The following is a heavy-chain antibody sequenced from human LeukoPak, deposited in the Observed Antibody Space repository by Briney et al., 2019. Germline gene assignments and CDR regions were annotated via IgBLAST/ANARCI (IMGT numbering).Heavy chain of an antibody. CDR3: ARDGSGNDAFDI. D-gene: IGHD3-10*01. CDR1: GGSISSGGYY. Sequence: SQTLSLTCTVSGGSISSGGYYWSWIRQQPGKGLEWIGYIYYSGSTYYNPSLKSRVTISVDTSKNQFSLKLSSVTAADTAVYYCARDGSGNDAFDIWGQGTMVTVSS. CDR2: IYYSGST. J-gene: IGHJ3*02. V-gene: IGHV4-31*03.